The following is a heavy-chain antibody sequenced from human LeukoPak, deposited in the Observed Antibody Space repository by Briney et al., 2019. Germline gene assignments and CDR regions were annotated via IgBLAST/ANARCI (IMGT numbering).Heavy chain of an antibody. CDR3: ARAFGMLRAVAGTAQDYYYYMDV. Sequence: SETLSLTCTVSGGSISGYFWSWIRQPPGEGLDFIGYIYYTGAASYNPSLNSRVTISVDTSKNQFSLKLSSVTAADTAVYYCARAFGMLRAVAGTAQDYYYYMDVWGKGTTVTVSS. CDR1: GGSISGYF. D-gene: IGHD6-19*01. V-gene: IGHV4-59*08. J-gene: IGHJ6*03. CDR2: IYYTGAA.